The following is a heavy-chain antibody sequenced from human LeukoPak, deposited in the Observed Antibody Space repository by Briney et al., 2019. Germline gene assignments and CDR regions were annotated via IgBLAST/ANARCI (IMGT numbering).Heavy chain of an antibody. CDR2: INHSGST. CDR3: ARCRTYYDILTGYDKSDAFDI. V-gene: IGHV4-34*01. J-gene: IGHJ3*02. CDR1: GGSFSGYY. D-gene: IGHD3-9*01. Sequence: SETLSLTCAVYGGSFSGYYWSWIRQPPGKGLEWIGEINHSGSTNYNPSLKSRVTISVDTSKNQFSLKLSSVTAADTAVYYCARCRTYYDILTGYDKSDAFDIWGQGTMVTVSS.